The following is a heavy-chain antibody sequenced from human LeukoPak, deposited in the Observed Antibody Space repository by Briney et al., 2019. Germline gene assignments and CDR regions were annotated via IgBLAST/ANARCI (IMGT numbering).Heavy chain of an antibody. CDR3: ARHYYDSSGYYYLTLYYYYYYMDV. Sequence: GGSLRLSCAASGFTVSSNHMSWVRQAPGKGLEWVSSISSGSTYIYNADSVKGRFTISRDNAKNSLYLQMNSLRAEDTAVYYCARHYYDSSGYYYLTLYYYYYYMDVWGKGTTVTISS. CDR2: ISSGSTYI. J-gene: IGHJ6*03. CDR1: GFTVSSNH. V-gene: IGHV3-21*01. D-gene: IGHD3-22*01.